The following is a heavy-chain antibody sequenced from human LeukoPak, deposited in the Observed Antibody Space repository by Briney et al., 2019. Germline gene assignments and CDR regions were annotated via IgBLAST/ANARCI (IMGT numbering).Heavy chain of an antibody. CDR1: GYTFTGYY. J-gene: IGHJ3*02. V-gene: IGHV1-2*02. Sequence: ASVKVSCKASGYTFTGYYMHWVRQAPGQGLEWMGWINPNSGGTNYAQKFQGRVTMTRDTSISTAYMELSSLRSDDTAVYYCARGQTASYYDSSGFLSNIWGQGTLVTVSS. CDR3: ARGQTASYYDSSGFLSNI. D-gene: IGHD3-22*01. CDR2: INPNSGGT.